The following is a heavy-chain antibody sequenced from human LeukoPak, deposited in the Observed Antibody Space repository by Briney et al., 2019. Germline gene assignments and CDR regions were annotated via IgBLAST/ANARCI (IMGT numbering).Heavy chain of an antibody. CDR3: ADVRRHRLEYFYYIGV. CDR2: INPSGSP. Sequence: PSETLSLTCAVSGYSLSRYCWTWIRQPPGKGLEWLGEINPSGSPDYNPSLKSRATISVDTSKNQFSLRVASVTAADTAVYYCADVRRHRLEYFYYIGVWGKGTTVTVSS. V-gene: IGHV4-34*01. J-gene: IGHJ6*03. CDR1: GYSLSRYC. D-gene: IGHD2/OR15-2a*01.